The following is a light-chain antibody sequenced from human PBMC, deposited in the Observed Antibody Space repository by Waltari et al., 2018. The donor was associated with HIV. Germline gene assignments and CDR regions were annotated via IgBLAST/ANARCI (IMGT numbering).Light chain of an antibody. CDR2: EVT. CDR1: SSGVGHYNL. J-gene: IGLJ2*01. V-gene: IGLV2-23*02. Sequence: QSALTQPASVSGSPGQSITLSCTETSSGVGHYNLVSWYQHYGGKAPKLLIYEVTKRPPGISSRFSGSKSGNTASLTISDLQAEDEATYYCCSYGSSATFVVFGGGTRVTV. CDR3: CSYGSSATFVV.